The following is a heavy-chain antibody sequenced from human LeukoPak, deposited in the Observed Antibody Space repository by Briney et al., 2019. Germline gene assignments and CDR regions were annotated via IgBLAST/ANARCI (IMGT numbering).Heavy chain of an antibody. V-gene: IGHV4-4*07. CDR3: ARGVHMYGSGSYYPDY. J-gene: IGHJ4*02. CDR2: LYTSGAT. Sequence: SETLSLTCTVSGGSITGYFWSWIRQPAGKGLEWIGRLYTSGATNYNPSLKSRVTISVDTSKNQFSLKLSSVTAADTAVYYCARGVHMYGSGSYYPDYWGQGTLVTVSS. D-gene: IGHD3-10*01. CDR1: GGSITGYF.